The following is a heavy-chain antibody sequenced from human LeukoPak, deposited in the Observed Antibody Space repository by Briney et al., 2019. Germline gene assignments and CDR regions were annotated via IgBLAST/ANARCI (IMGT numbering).Heavy chain of an antibody. CDR3: AKLIAVAGNFDY. V-gene: IGHV3-30*02. CDR1: GFTFSSYG. J-gene: IGHJ4*02. Sequence: PGGSLRLSCAASGFTFSSYGMHWVRQAPGKGLEWVAFIRYDGSNKYYADSVKGRFTISRDNSKNTLYLQMNSLRAEDTAVYYCAKLIAVAGNFDYWGQGTLVTVSS. D-gene: IGHD6-19*01. CDR2: IRYDGSNK.